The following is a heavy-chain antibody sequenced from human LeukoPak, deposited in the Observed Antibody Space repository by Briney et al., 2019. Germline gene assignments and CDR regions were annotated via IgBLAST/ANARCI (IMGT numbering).Heavy chain of an antibody. CDR1: GYSFGNYW. V-gene: IGHV5-51*01. J-gene: IGHJ4*02. CDR2: IYPCDSDT. CDR3: ARLGYCGGGSCYSRGSFDY. D-gene: IGHD2-15*01. Sequence: GESLKISCKVSGYSFGNYWIGWVRQMPGKGLEWMGLIYPCDSDTRYSPSFQGQVTISADQSITTAYLQWSSLKASDIAMYYCARLGYCGGGSCYSRGSFDYWGQGTLVTVSS.